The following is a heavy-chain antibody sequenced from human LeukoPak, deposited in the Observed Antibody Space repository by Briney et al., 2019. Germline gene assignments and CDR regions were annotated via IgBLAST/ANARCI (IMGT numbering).Heavy chain of an antibody. CDR2: IYSGGST. D-gene: IGHD5-18*01. V-gene: IGHV3-66*01. J-gene: IGHJ5*02. Sequence: GGSLRLPCAASGFTVSSNYMSWVRQAPGKGLEWVSVIYSGGSTYYADSVKGRFTISRDNSKNTLYLQMNSLRAEDTAVYYCAREVVGYSYGYYPTFDPWGQGTLVTVSS. CDR1: GFTVSSNY. CDR3: AREVVGYSYGYYPTFDP.